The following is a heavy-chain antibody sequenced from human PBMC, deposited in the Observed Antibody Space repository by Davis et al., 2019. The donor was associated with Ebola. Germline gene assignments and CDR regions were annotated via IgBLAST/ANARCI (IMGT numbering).Heavy chain of an antibody. CDR2: IIPILRIA. CDR1: GYSFISYG. J-gene: IGHJ4*02. V-gene: IGHV1-69*04. Sequence: SVKVSCKASGYSFISYGISWVRQAPGQGLEWMGRIIPILRIANYAQKFQGRVTITADKSTSTAYMELSSLRSEDTAVYYCAVVDLDYWGQGTLVTVSS. D-gene: IGHD5-12*01. CDR3: AVVDLDY.